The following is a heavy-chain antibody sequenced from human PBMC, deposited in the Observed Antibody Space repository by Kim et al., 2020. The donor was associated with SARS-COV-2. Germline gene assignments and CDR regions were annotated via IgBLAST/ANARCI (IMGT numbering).Heavy chain of an antibody. CDR3: ARRPAYCGGDCYYDY. V-gene: IGHV1-8*01. Sequence: RKYQGRVTMTRNTTISTAYMELSSLRSEDTAVYYCARRPAYCGGDCYYDYWGQGTLVTVSS. D-gene: IGHD2-21*01. J-gene: IGHJ4*02.